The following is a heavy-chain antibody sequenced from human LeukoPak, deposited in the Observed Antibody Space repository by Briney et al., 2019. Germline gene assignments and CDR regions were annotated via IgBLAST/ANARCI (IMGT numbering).Heavy chain of an antibody. V-gene: IGHV1-46*03. CDR3: ARYRRDSSSQNWFDP. J-gene: IGHJ5*02. D-gene: IGHD6-6*01. Sequence: ASVKVSCKACGYPFTRYYIHWVRQAPGQGLEWMGIINPSGGSTSYAQKFQGRVTMTRDTSTSTVYMELSSLRSEDTAVYYCARYRRDSSSQNWFDPWGQGTLVTVSS. CDR2: INPSGGST. CDR1: GYPFTRYY.